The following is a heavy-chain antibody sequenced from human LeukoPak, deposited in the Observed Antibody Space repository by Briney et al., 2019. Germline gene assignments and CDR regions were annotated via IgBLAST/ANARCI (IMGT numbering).Heavy chain of an antibody. CDR2: IYTSGST. CDR3: ARDGGGYSYGY. CDR1: GGSISSYY. J-gene: IGHJ4*02. Sequence: SETLSLTCTVSGGSISSYYWSWIRQPAGKGLEWIGHIYTSGSTHYNPSLKGRVSMSVDTSKNQLSLKVRSVTAADTAFYYCARDGGGYSYGYWGQGTLVTVSS. V-gene: IGHV4-4*07. D-gene: IGHD5-18*01.